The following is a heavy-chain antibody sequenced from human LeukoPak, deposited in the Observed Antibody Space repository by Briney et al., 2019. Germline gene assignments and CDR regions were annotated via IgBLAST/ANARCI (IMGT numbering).Heavy chain of an antibody. J-gene: IGHJ4*02. CDR2: IKRDGSKI. Sequence: GGSLRLSCAASGFTFRTYWMSWVPQAPGKGQEWVANIKRDGSKIYYVDSVKGRFTISRDNDKNSLYLQMNSLRAEDTAVYYCTRDSQGSGIYSVDYWGQGTLVTVSS. CDR3: TRDSQGSGIYSVDY. V-gene: IGHV3-7*05. D-gene: IGHD3-10*01. CDR1: GFTFRTYW.